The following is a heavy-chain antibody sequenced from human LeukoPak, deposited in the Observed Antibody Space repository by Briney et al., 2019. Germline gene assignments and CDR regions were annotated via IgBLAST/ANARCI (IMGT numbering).Heavy chain of an antibody. D-gene: IGHD5-18*01. Sequence: ASVKVSCKASGYTFTGYYMNWGRQAPGQGLEWMGGINPNSGGTNYAQKFQGRVTITRDTSISTAYMELSRLRSDDTAVYYCARDIKDTAMVIPGSYYYSYYMDVWGKGTTVTVSS. CDR2: INPNSGGT. CDR1: GYTFTGYY. J-gene: IGHJ6*03. CDR3: ARDIKDTAMVIPGSYYYSYYMDV. V-gene: IGHV1-2*02.